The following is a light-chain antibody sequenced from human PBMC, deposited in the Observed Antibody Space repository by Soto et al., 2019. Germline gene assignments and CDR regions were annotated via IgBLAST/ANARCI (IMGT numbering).Light chain of an antibody. CDR1: QSVSSSY. J-gene: IGKJ1*01. Sequence: EIVMTQSPATLSASPGERATLSCRASQSVSSSYLAWYQQKPGQAPRLLIYGASSRATGIPDRFSGSGSGTDFTLTISRLEPEDFAVYYCQQYGSSRTWTFGQGTKVDIK. CDR3: QQYGSSRTWT. V-gene: IGKV3-20*01. CDR2: GAS.